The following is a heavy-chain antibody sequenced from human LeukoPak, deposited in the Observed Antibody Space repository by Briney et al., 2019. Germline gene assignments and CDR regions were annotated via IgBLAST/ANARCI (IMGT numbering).Heavy chain of an antibody. Sequence: SETLSLTCAVYGGSFSGYYWSWIRQPPGKGLEWIGEINHSGSTNYNPSLKSRVTISVDTSKNQFSLKLSSVTAADTAVYYCARVEGGSYAPYWGQGTLVTVSS. J-gene: IGHJ4*02. CDR1: GGSFSGYY. V-gene: IGHV4-34*01. D-gene: IGHD1-26*01. CDR2: INHSGST. CDR3: ARVEGGSYAPY.